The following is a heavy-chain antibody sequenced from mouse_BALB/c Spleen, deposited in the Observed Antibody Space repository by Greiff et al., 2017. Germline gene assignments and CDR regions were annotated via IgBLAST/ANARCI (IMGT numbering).Heavy chain of an antibody. V-gene: IGHV14-3*02. J-gene: IGHJ2*01. Sequence: EVQGVESGAELVKPGASVKLSCTASGFNIKDTYMHWVKQRPEQGLEWIGRIDPANGNTKYDPKFQGKATITADTSSNTAYLQLSSLTSEDTAVYYCARYHYGRGYYFDYWGQGTTLTVSS. CDR1: GFNIKDTY. CDR2: IDPANGNT. CDR3: ARYHYGRGYYFDY. D-gene: IGHD1-1*01.